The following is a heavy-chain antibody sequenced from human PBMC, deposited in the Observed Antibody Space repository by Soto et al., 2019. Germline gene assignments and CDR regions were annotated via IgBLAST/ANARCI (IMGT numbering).Heavy chain of an antibody. V-gene: IGHV5-51*01. CDR3: LMIRRPPRSTLFPTRRSSDL. J-gene: IGHJ2*01. Sequence: WESLKISCKVSGDSFTSYWIGCVSQMPGKGLEWMGIIYPGDSDTRYSPSFQGQVTISADKCISTAYLQWSSLGASLTALDYCLMIRRPPRSTLFPTRRSSDL. CDR2: IYPGDSDT. D-gene: IGHD4-17*01. CDR1: GDSFTSYW.